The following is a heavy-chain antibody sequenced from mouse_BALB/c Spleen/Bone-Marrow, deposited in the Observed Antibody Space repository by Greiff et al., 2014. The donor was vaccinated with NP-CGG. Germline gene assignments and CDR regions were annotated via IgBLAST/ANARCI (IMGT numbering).Heavy chain of an antibody. D-gene: IGHD2-10*01. V-gene: IGHV1S81*02. J-gene: IGHJ4*01. CDR3: TRRSLLFDYESMDY. Sequence: VQLQQSGAELVKPGASVKLSCKASGYTFTSYYLYWVKQRPGQGLEWIGEINPSNGGTNFNERFKSKASLTVDKSSSTAYMQHNSLTSEDSAVYYWTRRSLLFDYESMDYWGQGTSVTVSS. CDR2: INPSNGGT. CDR1: GYTFTSYY.